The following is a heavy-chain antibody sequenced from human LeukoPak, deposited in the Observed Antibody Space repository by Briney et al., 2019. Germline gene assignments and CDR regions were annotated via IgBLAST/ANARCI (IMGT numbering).Heavy chain of an antibody. J-gene: IGHJ2*01. D-gene: IGHD3-22*01. CDR3: LKQHRSGYYDDYDL. Sequence: GGPLTLSCAGSAFPFDDCVMHWVRQTPKKGPEWVSLISGTGDSTFYADSVGGRFTICRDNSKNSMLRQMNCQATDHLALYYCLKQHRSGYYDDYDLWARGTLVTLSS. CDR1: AFPFDDCV. V-gene: IGHV3-43*02. CDR2: ISGTGDST.